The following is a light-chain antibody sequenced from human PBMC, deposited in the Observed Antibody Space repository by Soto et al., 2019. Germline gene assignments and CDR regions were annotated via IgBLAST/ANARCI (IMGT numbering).Light chain of an antibody. Sequence: EIVMTQSPATLSVSPGERATLSCRASQSVSSNLSWYQQKPGQAPRLLIYGASTRATGIAARFSGSGSGTKFTLTISSLQSEDVAVYYCQQYNNWPPLTFGQGTKVEIK. V-gene: IGKV3-15*01. CDR2: GAS. CDR3: QQYNNWPPLT. J-gene: IGKJ1*01. CDR1: QSVSSN.